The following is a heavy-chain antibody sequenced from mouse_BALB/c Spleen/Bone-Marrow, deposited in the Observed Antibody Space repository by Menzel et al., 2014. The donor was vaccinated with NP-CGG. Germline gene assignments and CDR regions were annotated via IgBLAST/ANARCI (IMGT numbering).Heavy chain of an antibody. CDR1: GFNIXDTY. V-gene: IGHV14-3*02. Sequence: VRLQQSGAELVKPGASVKLSCTASGFNIXDTYMHWVKQRPEQGLEWIGRIDPANGNTKYDPKFQGKATITADTSSNTAYLQLSSLTPEDTAVYYCARWEYYAMDYWDQGTSVTVSS. D-gene: IGHD4-1*01. CDR3: ARWEYYAMDY. CDR2: IDPANGNT. J-gene: IGHJ4*01.